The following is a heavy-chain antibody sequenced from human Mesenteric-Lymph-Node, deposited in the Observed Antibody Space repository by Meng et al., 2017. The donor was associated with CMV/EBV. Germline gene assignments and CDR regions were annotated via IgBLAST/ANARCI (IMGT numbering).Heavy chain of an antibody. CDR1: GFTFSDYY. Sequence: LSCAASGFTFSDYYMTWIRQAPGKGLEWISYISGSTTYINYADSVKGRFTVSRDNAKNSLYLQMNSLRAEDTAVYYCASSDYGSEYNWGQGTLVTVSS. CDR2: ISGSTTYI. V-gene: IGHV3-11*06. J-gene: IGHJ4*02. D-gene: IGHD3-10*01. CDR3: ASSDYGSEYN.